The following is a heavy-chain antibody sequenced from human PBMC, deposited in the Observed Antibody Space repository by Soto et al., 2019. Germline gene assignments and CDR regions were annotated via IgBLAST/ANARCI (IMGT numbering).Heavy chain of an antibody. CDR1: GGSISSSSYY. V-gene: IGHV4-39*01. CDR3: ASRTSTVVYYGSGRNIDY. Sequence: PSETLSLTCTVSGGSISSSSYYWGWIRQPPGKGLEWIGSIYYSGSTYYNPSLKSRVTISVDTSKNQFSLKLSSVTAADTAVYYCASRTSTVVYYGSGRNIDYWGQGTLVTVSS. D-gene: IGHD3-10*01. CDR2: IYYSGST. J-gene: IGHJ4*02.